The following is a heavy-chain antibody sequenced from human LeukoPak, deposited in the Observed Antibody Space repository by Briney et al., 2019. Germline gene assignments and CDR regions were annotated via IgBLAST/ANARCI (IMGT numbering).Heavy chain of an antibody. J-gene: IGHJ4*02. CDR1: GGSFSGYY. CDR2: INHSGST. V-gene: IGHV4-34*01. CDR3: ARVVRSIAAAGTSFDY. Sequence: SETLSLTCAVYGGSFSGYYWSWIRQPPGKGLEWIGEINHSGSTNYNPSLKSRVTISVDTSKNQFSLKLSSVTAADTAVYYCARVVRSIAAAGTSFDYWGQGTLVTVSS. D-gene: IGHD6-13*01.